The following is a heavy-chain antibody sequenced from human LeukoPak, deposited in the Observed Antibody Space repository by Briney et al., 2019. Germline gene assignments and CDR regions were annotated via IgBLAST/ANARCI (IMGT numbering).Heavy chain of an antibody. Sequence: WASVKVSCKASGYTFTGYYMHWVRQAPGQGLEWMGRINPNSGGTNYAQKFQGRVTMTRDTSISTAYMELSRLRSDDTAVYYCARDLVIIRGYYYYYGMDVWGQGTTVTVSS. CDR3: ARDLVIIRGYYYYYGMDV. V-gene: IGHV1-2*06. J-gene: IGHJ6*02. CDR1: GYTFTGYY. D-gene: IGHD6-6*01. CDR2: INPNSGGT.